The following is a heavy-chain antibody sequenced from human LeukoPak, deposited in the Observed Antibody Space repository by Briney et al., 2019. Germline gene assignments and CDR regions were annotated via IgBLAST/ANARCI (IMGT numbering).Heavy chain of an antibody. V-gene: IGHV1-46*03. CDR1: GYTFTSYY. CDR3: ASARGLRFLEWALGY. Sequence: ASVKVSCKASGYTFTSYYMHWVRQAPGLGLEWMGIINPSGGSTSYAQKFQGRVTMTRDTSTSTVYMELSSLRSEDTAVYYCASARGLRFLEWALGYWGQGTLVTVSS. CDR2: INPSGGST. D-gene: IGHD3-3*01. J-gene: IGHJ4*02.